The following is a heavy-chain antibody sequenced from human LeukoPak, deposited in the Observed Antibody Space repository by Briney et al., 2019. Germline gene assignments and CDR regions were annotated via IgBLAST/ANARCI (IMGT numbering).Heavy chain of an antibody. CDR1: GGSISSSTYY. Sequence: SETLSLTCTVSGGSISSSTYYWGWIRQPPGEGLEWIGSIYHSGSTHYNPSLKSRVTISVDTSKSQFSLNLSSVTAADTAVYYCARLSYGGNYFLYGMDVWGQGTTVTVSS. V-gene: IGHV4-39*01. CDR3: ARLSYGGNYFLYGMDV. CDR2: IYHSGST. J-gene: IGHJ6*02. D-gene: IGHD4/OR15-4a*01.